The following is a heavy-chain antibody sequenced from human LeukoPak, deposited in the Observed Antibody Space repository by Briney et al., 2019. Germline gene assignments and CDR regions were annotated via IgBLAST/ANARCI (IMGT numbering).Heavy chain of an antibody. CDR2: ISSSGST. CDR1: GDSISSGDYY. Sequence: SETLSLTCTVSGDSISSGDYYWSWIRQPAGKGLEWIGRISSSGSTNYNPSLKSRVTISVDTSKNQFSLKLSSVTAADTAVYYCARGISTEGTGYWGQGTLVTVSS. D-gene: IGHD6-13*01. CDR3: ARGISTEGTGY. V-gene: IGHV4-61*02. J-gene: IGHJ4*02.